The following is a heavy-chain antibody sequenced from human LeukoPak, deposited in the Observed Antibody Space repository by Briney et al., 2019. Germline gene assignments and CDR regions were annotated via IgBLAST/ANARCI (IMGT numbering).Heavy chain of an antibody. CDR2: ISAYNGNT. D-gene: IGHD3-3*01. V-gene: IGHV1-18*01. Sequence: ASVKVSCKASGYTFTSYGISWVRQAPGQGLEWMGWISAYNGNTNYAQKLQGRVTMTTDTSTSTAYMELRSLRSDDTAVYYCARVPWGFWSGYFTRPDWIFDYWGQGTLVTVSS. CDR3: ARVPWGFWSGYFTRPDWIFDY. J-gene: IGHJ4*02. CDR1: GYTFTSYG.